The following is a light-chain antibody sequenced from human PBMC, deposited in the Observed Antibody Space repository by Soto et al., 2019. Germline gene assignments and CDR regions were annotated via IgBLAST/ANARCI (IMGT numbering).Light chain of an antibody. Sequence: QSALTQPASVSGSPGQSITISCTGTSGDIGSYNRVSWYQQHPGKAPKLIIYEVTDRPSGVSNRFSGSKSGNTASLTISGLQAEDEANYYCCSYAGTATVFGTGTKVTVL. CDR2: EVT. CDR3: CSYAGTATV. CDR1: SGDIGSYNR. J-gene: IGLJ1*01. V-gene: IGLV2-23*02.